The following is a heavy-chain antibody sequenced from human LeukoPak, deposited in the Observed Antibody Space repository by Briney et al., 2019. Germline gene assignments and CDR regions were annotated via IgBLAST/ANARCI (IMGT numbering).Heavy chain of an antibody. CDR3: ARDLRVRAGTTENAFDI. CDR1: GGSISSYY. Sequence: SETLSLTCTVSGGSISSYYWSWIRQPAGKGLEWIGRIYTSGSTNYNPSLKSRVTMSVDTSKNQFSLKLSSVTAADTAVYYCARDLRVRAGTTENAFDIWGQGTMVTVSS. J-gene: IGHJ3*02. V-gene: IGHV4-4*07. D-gene: IGHD1-7*01. CDR2: IYTSGST.